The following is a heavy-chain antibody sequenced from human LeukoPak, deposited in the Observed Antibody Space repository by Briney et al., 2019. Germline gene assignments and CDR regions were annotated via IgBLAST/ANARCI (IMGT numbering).Heavy chain of an antibody. CDR2: ISSSGSTI. V-gene: IGHV3-48*03. CDR3: ARDRPLVGATTYYYYYMDV. Sequence: GSLRLSCAASGFTFSSYEMNWVRQAPGKGLEWVSYISSSGSTIYYADSVKGRFTISRDNAKNSLYLQMNSLRAEDTAVYYCARDRPLVGATTYYYYYMDVWGKGTTVTVSS. CDR1: GFTFSSYE. D-gene: IGHD1-26*01. J-gene: IGHJ6*03.